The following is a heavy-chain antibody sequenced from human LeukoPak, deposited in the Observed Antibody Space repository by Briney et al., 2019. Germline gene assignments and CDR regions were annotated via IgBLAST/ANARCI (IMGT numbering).Heavy chain of an antibody. CDR3: ARHRSIVATITDY. CDR1: GYSISSGYY. J-gene: IGHJ4*02. CDR2: IYHSGST. Sequence: SETLSLTCAVSGYSISSGYYWGWIRQPPGKGLEGIGSIYHSGSTYYNPSLKSRVTISVDTSKNQFSLKLSSVTAADTAVYYCARHRSIVATITDYWGQGTLVTVSS. V-gene: IGHV4-38-2*01. D-gene: IGHD5-12*01.